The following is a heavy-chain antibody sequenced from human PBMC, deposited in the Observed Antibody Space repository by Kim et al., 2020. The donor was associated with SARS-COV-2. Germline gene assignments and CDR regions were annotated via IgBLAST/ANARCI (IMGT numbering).Heavy chain of an antibody. V-gene: IGHV4-59*01. Sequence: SETLSLTCTVSGGSISSYYWSWIRQPQGKGLEWIGYIYYSGSTNYNPSLKSRVTISVDTSKNQFSLKLSSVTAADTAVYYCARGGVYGSGSYYSRPADFDYWGQGTLVTVSS. CDR3: ARGGVYGSGSYYSRPADFDY. D-gene: IGHD3-10*01. CDR1: GGSISSYY. J-gene: IGHJ4*02. CDR2: IYYSGST.